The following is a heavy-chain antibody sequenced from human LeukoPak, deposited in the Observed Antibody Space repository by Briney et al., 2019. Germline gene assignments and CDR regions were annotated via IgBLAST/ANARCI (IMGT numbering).Heavy chain of an antibody. CDR1: GFTVSSNY. CDR2: IYSGGST. Sequence: GGSLRLSSAASGFTVSSNYMSWVRQAPGKGLEWVSVIYSGGSTYYADSVKGRFTISRDNSKNTLYLQMNSLRAEDTAVYYCARDRVAAAGPRYWYFDLWGRGTLVTVSS. CDR3: ARDRVAAAGPRYWYFDL. J-gene: IGHJ2*01. D-gene: IGHD6-13*01. V-gene: IGHV3-53*01.